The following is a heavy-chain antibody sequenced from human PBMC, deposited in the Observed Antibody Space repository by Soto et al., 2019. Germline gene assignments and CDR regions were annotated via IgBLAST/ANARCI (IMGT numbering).Heavy chain of an antibody. J-gene: IGHJ4*02. CDR1: GYTFTSYG. V-gene: IGHV1-18*01. CDR2: ISTYNGNT. D-gene: IGHD6-6*01. Sequence: QVQLVQSGGEVKKPGASVKVSCKASGYTFTSYGISWVRQAPGQGLEWMGWISTYNGNTNYAQKLQGRLTMTTDTSTSTAYMELRSLRSDDTAVFYCATDRGSARLFDYWGQGTLVTVSS. CDR3: ATDRGSARLFDY.